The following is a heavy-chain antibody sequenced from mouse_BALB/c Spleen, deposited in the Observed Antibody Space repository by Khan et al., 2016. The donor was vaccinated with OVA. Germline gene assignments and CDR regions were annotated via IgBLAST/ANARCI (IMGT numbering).Heavy chain of an antibody. CDR2: INPSTGYT. V-gene: IGHV1-7*01. Sequence: QVRLQQSGAELAKPGASVKMSCKASGYTFTSYWMHWVKQRPGQGLEWIGYINPSTGYTEYNQRFKDKATLTADKSSSTAYMQLSSLTSEESVVYYCANHGSSSAWLTYWGQGTLVTVSA. J-gene: IGHJ3*01. D-gene: IGHD1-1*01. CDR1: GYTFTSYW. CDR3: ANHGSSSAWLTY.